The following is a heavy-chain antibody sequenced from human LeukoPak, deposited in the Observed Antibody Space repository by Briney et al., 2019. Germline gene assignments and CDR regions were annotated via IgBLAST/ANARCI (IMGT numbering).Heavy chain of an antibody. Sequence: SQTLSLTCTVSGGSISSGSYYWSWIRQPAGKGLEWIGRIYTSGSTNYNPSLKSRVTISVDTSKNQFSLKLSSVTAADTAVYYRASSPYYDFWSGWALNWGQGTLVTVSS. J-gene: IGHJ4*02. CDR2: IYTSGST. D-gene: IGHD3-3*01. CDR1: GGSISSGSYY. V-gene: IGHV4-61*02. CDR3: ASSPYYDFWSGWALN.